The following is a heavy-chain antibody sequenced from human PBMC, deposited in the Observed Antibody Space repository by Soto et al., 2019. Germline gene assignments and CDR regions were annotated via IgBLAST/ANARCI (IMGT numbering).Heavy chain of an antibody. D-gene: IGHD2-2*01. CDR2: IRSKANSYAT. CDR3: TRLLYCSSTSCPSGGNENMDV. CDR1: GFTFSGSA. V-gene: IGHV3-73*01. Sequence: PGGSLRLSCAASGFTFSGSAMHWVRQASGKGLEWVGRIRSKANSYATAYAASVKGRFTISRDDSKNTAYLQMNSLKTEDTAVYYCTRLLYCSSTSCPSGGNENMDVWGKGTTVTVSS. J-gene: IGHJ6*03.